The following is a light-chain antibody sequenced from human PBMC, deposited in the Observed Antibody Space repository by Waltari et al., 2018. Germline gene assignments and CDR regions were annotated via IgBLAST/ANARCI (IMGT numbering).Light chain of an antibody. V-gene: IGLV3-9*01. CDR2: RDN. J-gene: IGLJ7*01. CDR1: TIGGKN. CDR3: QVWDSSTAV. Sequence: SYDLSQPLPVSVSLGQTARITCGGTTIGGKNVHWYQQKPGQAPLLVIYRDNNRPSRIPERFSGSNSENTATLTISRAQAADEADYYCQVWDSSTAVFGGGTQLTVL.